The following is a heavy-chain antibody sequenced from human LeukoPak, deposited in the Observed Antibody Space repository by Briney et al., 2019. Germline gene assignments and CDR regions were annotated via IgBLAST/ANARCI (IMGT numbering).Heavy chain of an antibody. CDR1: GGSISSSSYY. J-gene: IGHJ6*02. D-gene: IGHD1-26*01. CDR3: ATYSGSYFPYYYYYYGMDV. Sequence: SETLSLTCTVSGGSISSSSYYWGWIRQPPGKGLEWIGSIYYSGSTYYNPSLKSRVTISVDTSKNQFSLKLSSVTAADTAVYYCATYSGSYFPYYYYYYGMDVWGQGTTVTVSS. CDR2: IYYSGST. V-gene: IGHV4-39*07.